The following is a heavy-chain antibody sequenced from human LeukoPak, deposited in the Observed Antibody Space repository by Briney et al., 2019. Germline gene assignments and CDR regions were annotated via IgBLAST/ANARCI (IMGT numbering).Heavy chain of an antibody. Sequence: GGSLRLSCAASGFTFSSYAMHWVRQAPGKGLEWVAVISYDGSNKYYADSVKGRFTISRDKSKKTLYLQMNSLRAEDTAVYYCARCEADIVVVPAALGDYYYYYGMDVWGQGTTVTVSS. D-gene: IGHD2-2*01. CDR3: ARCEADIVVVPAALGDYYYYYGMDV. CDR2: ISYDGSNK. V-gene: IGHV3-30*04. CDR1: GFTFSSYA. J-gene: IGHJ6*02.